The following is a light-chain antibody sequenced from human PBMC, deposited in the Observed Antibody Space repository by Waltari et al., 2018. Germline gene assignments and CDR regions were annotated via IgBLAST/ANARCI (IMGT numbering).Light chain of an antibody. Sequence: DIVMTQSPDSLAGSLGERATINCTASQNLLYSSNNKNYLAWFQQKPGQPPKLLIYSASTRESGVPERFSGSGSGTDFTLTINSLQAEDVAVYYCQQYYSAPITFGQGTRLEIK. V-gene: IGKV4-1*01. CDR2: SAS. CDR3: QQYYSAPIT. CDR1: QNLLYSSNNKNY. J-gene: IGKJ5*01.